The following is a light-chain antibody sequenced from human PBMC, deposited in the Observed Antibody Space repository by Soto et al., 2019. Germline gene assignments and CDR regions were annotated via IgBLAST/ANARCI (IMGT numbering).Light chain of an antibody. Sequence: DIQLTQSRSFLSASVGDIVTITFRASRGISSYLAWYQQRPGKAPKLLIYAASTLQSGVPSRFSGSGSGTEFTLTISCLQPEHFATYYCQQLNSYPETFGQGTKVDIK. V-gene: IGKV1-9*01. CDR2: AAS. CDR3: QQLNSYPET. J-gene: IGKJ1*01. CDR1: RGISSY.